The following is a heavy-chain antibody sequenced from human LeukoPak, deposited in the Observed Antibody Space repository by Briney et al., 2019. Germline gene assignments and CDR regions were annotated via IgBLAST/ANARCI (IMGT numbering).Heavy chain of an antibody. CDR2: ISYDGSNK. Sequence: GGSLRLYCAASGFTFSNAWMSWVRQAPGKGLEWVAVISYDGSNKYYADSVKGRFTISRDNSKNTLYLQMNTLSSEDTALYFCARDYPPYLGQGTLVTVSA. CDR1: GFTFSNAW. CDR3: ARDYPPY. V-gene: IGHV3-30*03. J-gene: IGHJ4*02.